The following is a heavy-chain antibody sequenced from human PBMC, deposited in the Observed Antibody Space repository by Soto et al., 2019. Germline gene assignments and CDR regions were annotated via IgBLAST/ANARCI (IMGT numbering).Heavy chain of an antibody. CDR1: GFTFSSYA. J-gene: IGHJ4*02. CDR2: ISGSGGST. Sequence: GGSLRLSCAASGFTFSSYAMSWVRQAPGKGLEWVSAISGSGGSTYYADSVKGRFTISRDNSKNTLYLQMNSLRAEDTAVYYCAKDQGGAPWQLVGDFDYWGQGTLVTVSS. D-gene: IGHD6-6*01. CDR3: AKDQGGAPWQLVGDFDY. V-gene: IGHV3-23*01.